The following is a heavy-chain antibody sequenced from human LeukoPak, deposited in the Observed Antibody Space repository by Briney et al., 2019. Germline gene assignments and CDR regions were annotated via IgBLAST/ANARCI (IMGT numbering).Heavy chain of an antibody. CDR3: AKDMGRGGDRDY. CDR1: GFTFSSYA. V-gene: IGHV3-30-3*02. J-gene: IGHJ4*02. D-gene: IGHD2-21*02. Sequence: GGSLRLSCAASGFTFSSYAMHWVRQAPGKGLEWVAVISYDGSNKYYADSVKGRFTISRDNSKNTLYLQMNSLRAEDTAVYYCAKDMGRGGDRDYWGQGTLVTVSS. CDR2: ISYDGSNK.